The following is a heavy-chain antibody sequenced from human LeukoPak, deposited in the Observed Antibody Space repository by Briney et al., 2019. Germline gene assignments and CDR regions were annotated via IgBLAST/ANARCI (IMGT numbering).Heavy chain of an antibody. CDR2: INPSSDTT. D-gene: IGHD3-3*01. V-gene: IGHV1-46*01. CDR3: ARATIFGVVPHFDY. Sequence: GASVKVSCKASGYTFTSYYMHWVRQAPGQGLEWMGLINPSSDTTNYAQKFQGRVTITADESTSTAYMELSSLRSEDTAVYYCARATIFGVVPHFDYWGQGTLVTVSS. J-gene: IGHJ4*02. CDR1: GYTFTSYY.